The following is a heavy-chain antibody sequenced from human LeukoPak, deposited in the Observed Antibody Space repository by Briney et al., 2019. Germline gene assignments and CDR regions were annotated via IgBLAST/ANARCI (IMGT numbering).Heavy chain of an antibody. CDR1: GGSISGYY. J-gene: IGHJ4*02. V-gene: IGHV4-59*08. D-gene: IGHD6-13*01. CDR2: IYYSGST. CDR3: ARHSGSSWSYFDH. Sequence: PSETLSLTCTVSGGSISGYYWSWLRQPPGKGLDWIGYIYYSGSTNYNPSLKSRVTTSVDTSKNQFSLKLSSMTAADTAVYYWARHSGSSWSYFDHWGQGTLVTVSS.